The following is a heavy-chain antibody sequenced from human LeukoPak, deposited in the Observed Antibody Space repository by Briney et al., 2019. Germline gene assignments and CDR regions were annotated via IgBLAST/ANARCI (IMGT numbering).Heavy chain of an antibody. V-gene: IGHV1-69*04. CDR2: IIPILGIA. CDR3: ARGPGACSSTSCYDYYYYGMDV. Sequence: SVKVSCKAPGGTFSSYAISWVRQAPGQGLEWMGRIIPILGIANYAQKFQGRVTITADKSTSTAYMELSSLRSEDTAVYYCARGPGACSSTSCYDYYYYGMDVWGQGTTVTVSS. CDR1: GGTFSSYA. D-gene: IGHD2-2*01. J-gene: IGHJ6*02.